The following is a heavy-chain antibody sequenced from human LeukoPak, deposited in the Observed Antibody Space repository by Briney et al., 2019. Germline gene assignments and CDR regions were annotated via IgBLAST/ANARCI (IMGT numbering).Heavy chain of an antibody. V-gene: IGHV3-30*18. Sequence: PGGSLRLSCAASGFTFSSYGMHWVRQAPGKGLEWVAVISYDGSNKYYADSVKGRFTISRDNSKNTLYLQMNSLRAEDTAVYYCAKAFYGSGPYYYGMDVWGKGTTVTVSS. CDR2: ISYDGSNK. CDR3: AKAFYGSGPYYYGMDV. D-gene: IGHD3-10*01. CDR1: GFTFSSYG. J-gene: IGHJ6*04.